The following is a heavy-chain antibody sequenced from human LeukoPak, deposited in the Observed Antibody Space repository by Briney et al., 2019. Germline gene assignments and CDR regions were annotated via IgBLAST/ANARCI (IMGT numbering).Heavy chain of an antibody. CDR1: GFTFSSXX. CDR3: ARAYYYMDV. Sequence: ASGFTFSSXXXXXVRXXPGKXXXWVSSISSSSSYIYYADSVKGRFTISRDNAKNSLYLQMNSLRAEDTAVYYCARAYYYMDVWGKGTTVTVSS. CDR2: ISSSSSYI. J-gene: IGHJ6*03. V-gene: IGHV3-21*01.